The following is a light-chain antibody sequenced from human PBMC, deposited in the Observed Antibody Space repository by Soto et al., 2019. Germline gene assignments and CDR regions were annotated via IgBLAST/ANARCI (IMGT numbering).Light chain of an antibody. J-gene: IGKJ1*01. CDR2: GAS. Sequence: EIVMTQSPATLSVSPGERATLSCRASQSVSSNVAWYQQKPGQAPRLLIYGASTRATGIPARFSGSGSGTEFTLTISSLQSEDFAVYYCQHYNNWRRTFGQGTKVEIK. V-gene: IGKV3-15*01. CDR1: QSVSSN. CDR3: QHYNNWRRT.